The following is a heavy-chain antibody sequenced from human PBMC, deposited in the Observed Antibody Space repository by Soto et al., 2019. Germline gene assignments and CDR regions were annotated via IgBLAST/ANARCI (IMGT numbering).Heavy chain of an antibody. CDR2: IYYSGST. J-gene: IGHJ6*02. CDR1: GGSISSGGYY. CDR3: ASGPRSSWYEGYYYYGMDV. D-gene: IGHD6-13*01. Sequence: TLSLTCTVSGGSISSGGYYWSWIRQHPGKGLEWIGYIYYSGSTYYNPSLKSRVTISVDTSKNQFSLKLSSVTAADTAVYYCASGPRSSWYEGYYYYGMDVWGQGTTVTVSS. V-gene: IGHV4-31*03.